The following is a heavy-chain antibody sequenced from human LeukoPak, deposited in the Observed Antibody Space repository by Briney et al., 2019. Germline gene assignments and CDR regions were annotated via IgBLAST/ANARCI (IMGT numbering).Heavy chain of an antibody. CDR3: AKDRSGSYSQGLDY. V-gene: IGHV3-30*02. D-gene: IGHD1-26*01. CDR1: GFSLSRNG. J-gene: IGHJ4*02. Sequence: GGSLRLSCATSGFSLSRNGMHWVRQAPGQGLEWVAFILSDGSYEYYADSVKGRFTISRDTSRNTLYLQMNSLRAEDTAVYYCAKDRSGSYSQGLDYWGQGTLVTVSS. CDR2: ILSDGSYE.